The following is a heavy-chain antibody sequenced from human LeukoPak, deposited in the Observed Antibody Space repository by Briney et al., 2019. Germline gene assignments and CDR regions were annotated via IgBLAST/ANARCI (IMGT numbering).Heavy chain of an antibody. Sequence: GGSLRLSCAASGFTFDDYAMHWVRQAPGKGLEWVSLISWDGGSTYYADSVKGRFTISRDNSKNSLYLQMNSLRAEDTALYYCAKDIGDEYGSGSIENWGQGTLVTVSS. CDR1: GFTFDDYA. CDR3: AKDIGDEYGSGSIEN. CDR2: ISWDGGST. J-gene: IGHJ4*02. V-gene: IGHV3-43D*03. D-gene: IGHD3-10*01.